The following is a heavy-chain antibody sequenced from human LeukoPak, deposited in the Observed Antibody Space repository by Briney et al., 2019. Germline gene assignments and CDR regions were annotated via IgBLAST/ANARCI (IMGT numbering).Heavy chain of an antibody. V-gene: IGHV1-18*01. CDR2: ISAYNGNT. CDR1: GYTFTSYG. CDR3: ARGASSGYYPKIFDY. Sequence: ASVKVSCKASGYTFTSYGISWVRQAPGQGLEWMGWISAYNGNTNYAQKLQGRVTMTTDTSTSTAYMELRSLRSDDTAVYYCARGASSGYYPKIFDYWGQGTLVTVSS. D-gene: IGHD3-22*01. J-gene: IGHJ4*02.